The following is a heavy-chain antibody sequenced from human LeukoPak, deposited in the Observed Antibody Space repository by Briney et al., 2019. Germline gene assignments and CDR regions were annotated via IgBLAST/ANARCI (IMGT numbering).Heavy chain of an antibody. D-gene: IGHD3-22*01. CDR2: ISAYNGNT. CDR3: APSYYDSSGYYYKAEYFQH. J-gene: IGHJ1*01. Sequence: ASVKVSCKTSGYTFTDYGISWVRQAPGQGLEWMGWISAYNGNTNYARNLQGRVTMTTDTSTRTAYMELRSLRSDDTAVYFCAPSYYDSSGYYYKAEYFQHWGQGTLVTVS. CDR1: GYTFTDYG. V-gene: IGHV1-18*01.